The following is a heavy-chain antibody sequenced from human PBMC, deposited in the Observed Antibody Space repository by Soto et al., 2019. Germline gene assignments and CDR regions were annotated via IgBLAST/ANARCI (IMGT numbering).Heavy chain of an antibody. CDR2: IYAADSES. CDR1: GYRFTNYW. J-gene: IGHJ4*02. CDR3: ARFVSYYDFLNGYHDCLEY. V-gene: IGHV5-51*01. Sequence: GEAQKISCKGSGYRFTNYWVAWVRQKPGKGLEWMGTIYAADSESKYSPSFQGQVSFSADKSNNTAHLHWSSLKASDTATYFCARFVSYYDFLNGYHDCLEYWGQGTPVTVSS. D-gene: IGHD3-9*01.